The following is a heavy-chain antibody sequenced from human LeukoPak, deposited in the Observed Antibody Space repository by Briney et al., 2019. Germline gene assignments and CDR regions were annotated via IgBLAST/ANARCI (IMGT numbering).Heavy chain of an antibody. D-gene: IGHD5-18*01. V-gene: IGHV3-48*02. J-gene: IGHJ4*02. Sequence: GGSLRLSCVASGFPFSNYSMNWVRQAPGKGLEWVSYISSGSSIIYYADSVKGRFTISRDNAKNSLYLQMNSLRDEDTAVYYCAGDKGYIYPLDYWGQGTLVTVSS. CDR1: GFPFSNYS. CDR2: ISSGSSII. CDR3: AGDKGYIYPLDY.